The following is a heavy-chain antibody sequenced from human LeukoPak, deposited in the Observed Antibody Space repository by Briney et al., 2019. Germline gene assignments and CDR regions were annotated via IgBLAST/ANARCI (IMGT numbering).Heavy chain of an antibody. D-gene: IGHD1-20*01. CDR1: GFTVSSNY. J-gene: IGHJ4*02. CDR2: ISGSGGST. Sequence: GGSLRLSCAASGFTVSSNYMSWVRQAPGRGLEWVSAISGSGGSTYYADSVKGRNTISRDNSKNTLHLQMNSLRADDTAVYYCAKDPSLITGTSGFDYWGQGTLVTVSS. CDR3: AKDPSLITGTSGFDY. V-gene: IGHV3-23*01.